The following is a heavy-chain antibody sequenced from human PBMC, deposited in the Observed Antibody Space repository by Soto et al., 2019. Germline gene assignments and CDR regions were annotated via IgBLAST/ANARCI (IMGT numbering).Heavy chain of an antibody. Sequence: GGSLRLSCAASGFTFSSYGMHWVRQAPGKGLEWVAVIWYDGSNKYYADSVKGRFTISRDNSKNTLYLQMNNLRAEDTAVYYCARCGGTSNSCYFRFDYWGQGT. CDR2: IWYDGSNK. CDR1: GFTFSSYG. D-gene: IGHD2-2*01. V-gene: IGHV3-33*01. CDR3: ARCGGTSNSCYFRFDY. J-gene: IGHJ4*02.